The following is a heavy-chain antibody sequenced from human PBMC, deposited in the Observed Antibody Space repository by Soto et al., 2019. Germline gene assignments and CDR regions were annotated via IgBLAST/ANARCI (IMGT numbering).Heavy chain of an antibody. J-gene: IGHJ6*03. CDR3: ARMAYGSESDPYYSYMDV. CDR2: IHAGNGYT. V-gene: IGHV1-3*01. D-gene: IGHD3-10*01. Sequence: QVQLVQSGAEVKKPGASVKVSCKASGYAFTSYALHWVRQAPGQRLEWMGWIHAGNGYTKYSQKFQGRVTITKDTSATIAYVEPSSLRSEEPAVYYCARMAYGSESDPYYSYMDVWGKGTTVTVSS. CDR1: GYAFTSYA.